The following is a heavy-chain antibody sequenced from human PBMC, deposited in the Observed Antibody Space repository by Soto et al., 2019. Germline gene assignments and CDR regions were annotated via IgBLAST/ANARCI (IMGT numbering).Heavy chain of an antibody. Sequence: SETLSLTCAVYGGSFSGYYWSWIRQPPGKGLEWIGEINHSGSTNYNPSLKSRVTISVDTSKNQFSLKLSSVTAADTAVYYCARVRVVVTLVSYYYYGMDVWGQGTTVTVS. D-gene: IGHD3-22*01. CDR2: INHSGST. J-gene: IGHJ6*02. V-gene: IGHV4-34*01. CDR1: GGSFSGYY. CDR3: ARVRVVVTLVSYYYYGMDV.